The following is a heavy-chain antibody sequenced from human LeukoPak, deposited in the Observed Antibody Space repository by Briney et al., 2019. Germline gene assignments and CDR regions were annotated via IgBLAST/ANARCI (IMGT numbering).Heavy chain of an antibody. Sequence: GGSLRLSCAASGCTFNSFARNWVRQAPGKGLEWVSSISGSDGSSHYADFVKGRFTISRDNSKSTLHLQMNSLRAEDTAVYYCAKSLGVGGYTRYKGFDQWGQGTLVTVSS. V-gene: IGHV3-23*01. CDR2: ISGSDGSS. CDR3: AKSLGVGGYTRYKGFDQ. D-gene: IGHD3-16*02. CDR1: GCTFNSFA. J-gene: IGHJ4*02.